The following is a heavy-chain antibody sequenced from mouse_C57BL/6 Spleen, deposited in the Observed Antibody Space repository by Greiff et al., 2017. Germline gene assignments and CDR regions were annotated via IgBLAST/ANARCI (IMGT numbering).Heavy chain of an antibody. Sequence: QVQLKESGPELVKPGASVKISCKASGYAFSSSWMNWVKQRPGKGLEWIGRIYPGDGDTNYNGKFKGKATLTADKSSSTAYMQLSSLTSEDTAVYYCTTSAQATSFAYWGQGTLVTVSA. D-gene: IGHD3-2*02. CDR2: IYPGDGDT. J-gene: IGHJ3*01. CDR3: TTSAQATSFAY. CDR1: GYAFSSSW. V-gene: IGHV1-82*01.